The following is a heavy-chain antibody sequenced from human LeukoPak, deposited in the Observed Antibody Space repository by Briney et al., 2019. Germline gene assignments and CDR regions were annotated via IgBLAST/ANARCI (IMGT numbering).Heavy chain of an antibody. CDR3: ARQSYGDYFDY. CDR2: IYYRGST. J-gene: IGHJ4*02. Sequence: SSETLSLTCTVSGGSISSYYWSWIRQPPGKGLEWIGYIYYRGSTSYNPSLKSRVTILVDTSKSQFSLKLSSVTAADTAVYYCARQSYGDYFDYWGQGTLVTVSS. D-gene: IGHD4-17*01. V-gene: IGHV4-59*08. CDR1: GGSISSYY.